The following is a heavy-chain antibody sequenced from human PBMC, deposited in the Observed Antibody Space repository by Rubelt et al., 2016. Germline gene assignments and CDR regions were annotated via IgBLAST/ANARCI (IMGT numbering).Heavy chain of an antibody. CDR2: IDPCDADT. V-gene: IGHV5-51*01. Sequence: EAQLVQSGAEVKKPGESLKICCQGTGYRSSTYWIIWLRQMPGKGLDWMGVIDPCDADTRYCPSLQGQVTISDEKSANTAYMQWGSRSAPATAMYYCAKSYGTGTPYDPWGTGTLVTDSS. CDR1: GYRSSTYW. J-gene: IGHJ5*02. D-gene: IGHD3-10*01. CDR3: AKSYGTGTPYDP.